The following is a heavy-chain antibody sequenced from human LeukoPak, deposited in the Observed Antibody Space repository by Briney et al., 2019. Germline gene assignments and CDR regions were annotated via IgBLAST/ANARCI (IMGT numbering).Heavy chain of an antibody. V-gene: IGHV1-18*01. J-gene: IGHJ4*02. CDR1: GYTFISYG. CDR2: ISAYNGNT. D-gene: IGHD3-3*01. CDR3: ARGGHYDFWSGPPDY. Sequence: ASVKVSCKASGYTFISYGISWVRQAPGQGLEWMGWISAYNGNTNYAQRLQGRVTMTTDTPSSTVYMEMRNLRSDDTAVYFCARGGHYDFWSGPPDYWGQGTQATVSS.